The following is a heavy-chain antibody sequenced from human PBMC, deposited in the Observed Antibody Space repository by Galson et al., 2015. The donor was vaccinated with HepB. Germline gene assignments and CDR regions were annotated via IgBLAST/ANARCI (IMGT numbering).Heavy chain of an antibody. CDR1: GYSFTSYW. D-gene: IGHD3-22*01. J-gene: IGHJ4*02. CDR2: IDPSDSYT. CDR3: ARAYYYDSSGCSAFDY. Sequence: QSGAEVKKPGESLRISCKGSGYSFTSYWISWVRQMPGKGLEWMGRIDPSDSYTNYSPSFQGHVTISADKSISTAYLQWSSLKASDTAMYYCARAYYYDSSGCSAFDYWGQGTLVTVSS. V-gene: IGHV5-10-1*01.